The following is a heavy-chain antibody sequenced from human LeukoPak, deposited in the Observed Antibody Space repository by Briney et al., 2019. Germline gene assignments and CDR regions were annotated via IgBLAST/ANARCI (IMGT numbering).Heavy chain of an antibody. D-gene: IGHD4-23*01. CDR1: GFTFSSYA. V-gene: IGHV3-23*01. Sequence: GGSLRLSCVASGFTFSSYAISWVRQAPGKGLEWVSGISSSAGNTNYADSVKGRFTISRDNAKNSLYLQMNSLRAEDTAVYYCARVPRWYVIDYWGQGTLVTVSS. J-gene: IGHJ4*02. CDR3: ARVPRWYVIDY. CDR2: ISSSAGNT.